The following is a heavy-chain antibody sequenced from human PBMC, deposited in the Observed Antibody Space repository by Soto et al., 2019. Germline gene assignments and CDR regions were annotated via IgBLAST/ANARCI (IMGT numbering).Heavy chain of an antibody. V-gene: IGHV4-4*02. J-gene: IGHJ2*01. D-gene: IGHD3-10*01. CDR2: IYHSGST. CDR1: GGSISSSNW. Sequence: QVQLQESGPGLVKPSGTLSLTCAVSGGSISSSNWWSWVRQPPGKGLEWIGEIYHSGSTNYNPSLKSRVPTSVDKSKNQFSLKLSSVTAADTAVYYCARSRVVRGVTPYWYFDLWGRGTLVTVSS. CDR3: ARSRVVRGVTPYWYFDL.